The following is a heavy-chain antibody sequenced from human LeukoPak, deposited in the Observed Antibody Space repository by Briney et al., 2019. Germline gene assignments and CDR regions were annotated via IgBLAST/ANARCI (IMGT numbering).Heavy chain of an antibody. CDR2: INSDGSAT. Sequence: PGGSLRLSCAASGFPFSSYWMHWVRQVPGKGLLWVSRINSDGSATIYADSVRGRFTISRDNAKNTLYLQMNSLRAEDTAVYYCARGSYYDFWSGYPCGMDVWGQGTTVTVSS. D-gene: IGHD3-3*01. CDR1: GFPFSSYW. CDR3: ARGSYYDFWSGYPCGMDV. J-gene: IGHJ6*02. V-gene: IGHV3-74*01.